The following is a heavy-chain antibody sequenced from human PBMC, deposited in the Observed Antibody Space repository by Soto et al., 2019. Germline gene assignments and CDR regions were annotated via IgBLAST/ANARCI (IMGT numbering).Heavy chain of an antibody. Sequence: PGGSLRLSCAASGFTFSSYEMNWVRQAPGKGLEWVSYISSSGSTIYYADSVKGRFTISRDNAKNSLYLQMNSLRAEDTAVYYCERDSPFWSGYYDAFDIWGQGTMVTVSS. CDR2: ISSSGSTI. CDR1: GFTFSSYE. J-gene: IGHJ3*02. CDR3: ERDSPFWSGYYDAFDI. D-gene: IGHD3-3*01. V-gene: IGHV3-48*03.